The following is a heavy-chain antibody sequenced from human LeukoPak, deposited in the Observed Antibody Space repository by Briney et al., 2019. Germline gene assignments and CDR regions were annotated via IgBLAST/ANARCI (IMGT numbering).Heavy chain of an antibody. Sequence: SQTLSLTCTVSGGSISSGDYYWSWIRQPPGKGLEWIGYIYYSGSTYYNPSLKSRVTISVDTSKNQFSLKLSSVTAADTAVYYCARVSGQTTVTYFDYWGQGTLVTVSS. D-gene: IGHD4-11*01. CDR2: IYYSGST. CDR3: ARVSGQTTVTYFDY. J-gene: IGHJ4*02. CDR1: GGSISSGDYY. V-gene: IGHV4-30-4*01.